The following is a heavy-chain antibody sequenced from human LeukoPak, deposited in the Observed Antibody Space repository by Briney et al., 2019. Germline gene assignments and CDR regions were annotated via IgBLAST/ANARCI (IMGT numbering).Heavy chain of an antibody. Sequence: GGSLRLSCAASGFTVSSNYMSWVRQAPGKGLEWVSVIYSGGSTYYADSVKGRFTISRDNSKNTLYLQMNSLRAEDTTVYYCARVKRYAYGMDVWGQGTTVTVSS. CDR1: GFTVSSNY. CDR2: IYSGGST. J-gene: IGHJ6*02. D-gene: IGHD3-16*01. CDR3: ARVKRYAYGMDV. V-gene: IGHV3-53*01.